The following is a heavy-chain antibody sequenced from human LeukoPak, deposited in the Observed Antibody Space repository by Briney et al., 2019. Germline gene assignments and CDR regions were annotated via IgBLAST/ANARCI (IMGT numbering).Heavy chain of an antibody. Sequence: GGSLRLSCAASGLTFSSHGMHWVRQGPGKGLEWVAVMSYDGSNKYYADSVKGRFTISRDNSKNTLYLQMNSLRPDDTAVYYCATAPNYSSSRLPFDYWGQGTLVTVSS. CDR3: ATAPNYSSSRLPFDY. V-gene: IGHV3-30*03. CDR2: MSYDGSNK. J-gene: IGHJ4*02. D-gene: IGHD6-13*01. CDR1: GLTFSSHG.